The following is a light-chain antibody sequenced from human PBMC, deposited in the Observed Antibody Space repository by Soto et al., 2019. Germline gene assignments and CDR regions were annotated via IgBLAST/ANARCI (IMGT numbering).Light chain of an antibody. J-gene: IGKJ1*01. V-gene: IGKV1-5*01. CDR2: GAS. Sequence: DIQMTQSPSTLSASVGDRVTITCRASESVSSWLAWYQQKPGKAPKLLIYGASSLERGVPSRFSGRGSGTEFTLTISSLQPDDFATYYCQHYNSYSGAFGQGTKV. CDR1: ESVSSW. CDR3: QHYNSYSGA.